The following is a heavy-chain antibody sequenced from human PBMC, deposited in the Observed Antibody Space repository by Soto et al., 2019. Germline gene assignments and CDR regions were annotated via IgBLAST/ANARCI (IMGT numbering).Heavy chain of an antibody. CDR3: ARGFGGPGCYYKDV. CDR2: IWSDGSTK. J-gene: IGHJ6*03. D-gene: IGHD2-15*01. CDR1: GFTFSNYA. Sequence: QEQLVESGGGVVQPGRSLRLSCAASGFTFSNYAMHWVRQAPGKGLEWVAIIWSDGSTKKYADSLKGRFTVSRDNSKNTLYLEMDSLRAEDTVVYYCARGFGGPGCYYKDVWGKGTKVTVSS. V-gene: IGHV3-33*01.